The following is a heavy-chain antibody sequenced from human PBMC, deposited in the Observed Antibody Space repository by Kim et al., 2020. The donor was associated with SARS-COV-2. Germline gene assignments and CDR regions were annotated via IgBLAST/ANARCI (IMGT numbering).Heavy chain of an antibody. J-gene: IGHJ5*02. D-gene: IGHD3-10*01. CDR3: ASYGSGTKLGPFDP. Sequence: SETLSLTCTASGGSISSYYWSWIRQPPGKGLEWIGYIYYSGSTNYNPSLKSRVTISVDTSKNQFSLKLSSVTAADTAVYYCASYGSGTKLGPFDPWGQGTLVTVSS. CDR1: GGSISSYY. V-gene: IGHV4-59*08. CDR2: IYYSGST.